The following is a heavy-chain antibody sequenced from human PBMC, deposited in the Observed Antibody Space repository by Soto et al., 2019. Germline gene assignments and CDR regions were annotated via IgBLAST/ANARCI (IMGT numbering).Heavy chain of an antibody. D-gene: IGHD1-26*01. J-gene: IGHJ6*02. CDR2: MSSSSNYI. V-gene: IGHV3-21*01. CDR1: GFTFSIYS. Sequence: ESGGGLVKPGGSLRLSCAASGFTFSIYSMNWVRQAPGKGLEWVSSMSSSSNYIYYADSVKGRFTISRDNAKNSLFLQMNSLRAEDTAVYYCARSSRLNSGSFGMDVWGQGTTVTVSS. CDR3: ARSSRLNSGSFGMDV.